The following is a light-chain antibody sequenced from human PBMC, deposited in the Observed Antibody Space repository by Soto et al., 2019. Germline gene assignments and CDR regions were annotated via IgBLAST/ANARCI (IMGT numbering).Light chain of an antibody. J-gene: IGLJ1*01. CDR1: SSDVGGYKY. V-gene: IGLV2-14*01. Sequence: QSVLTQPASVSGSPGQSFTISCTGTSSDVGGYKYVSWYQQHPGKAPKLMIYEVSNRPSGVSNRLSGSKSGNTASLTISGLQAEDEADYYCSSYTSSSTYVFGTGTKLTVL. CDR3: SSYTSSSTYV. CDR2: EVS.